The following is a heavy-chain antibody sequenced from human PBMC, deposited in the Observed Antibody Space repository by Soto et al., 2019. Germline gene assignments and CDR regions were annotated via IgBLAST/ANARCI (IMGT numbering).Heavy chain of an antibody. J-gene: IGHJ4*02. CDR1: GGSVSSGSYY. V-gene: IGHV4-61*01. CDR3: ARDSQGYGFLFDY. D-gene: IGHD5-18*01. Sequence: PSETLSLTCTVSGGSVSSGSYYWSWIRQPPGKGLEWIGYIYYSGSTNYNPSLKSRVTISVDTSKNQFSLKLSSVTAADTAVYYCARDSQGYGFLFDYWGQGTLVTVSS. CDR2: IYYSGST.